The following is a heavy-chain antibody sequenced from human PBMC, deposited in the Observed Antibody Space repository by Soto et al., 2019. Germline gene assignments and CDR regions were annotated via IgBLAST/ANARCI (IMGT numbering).Heavy chain of an antibody. CDR1: GDSVSSNSTA. Sequence: SETLSLTCAISGDSVSSNSTAWNWIRQSPSKGLEWLGRTYYRSKWYNDYAVSVKSRITINPDTSKNQFSLQLNSVTPEDTAVYYCAREGTGTTPADAFDIWGQGTMVTVSS. CDR2: TYYRSKWYN. V-gene: IGHV6-1*01. J-gene: IGHJ3*02. CDR3: AREGTGTTPADAFDI. D-gene: IGHD1-7*01.